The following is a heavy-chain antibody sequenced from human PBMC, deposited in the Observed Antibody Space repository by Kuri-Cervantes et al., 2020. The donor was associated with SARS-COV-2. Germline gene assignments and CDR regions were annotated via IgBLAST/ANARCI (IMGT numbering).Heavy chain of an antibody. V-gene: IGHV4-34*01. J-gene: IGHJ4*02. Sequence: SETLSLTCAVYGGSFSDYAWTWIRQTPEKGLEWIGQINHGGSTSYNPPLKSRVTISVDTSKKQFSLKLTSVTVADTAVYYCARGSPGYWGQGTLVTVSS. CDR1: GGSFSDYA. CDR3: ARGSPGY. CDR2: INHGGST.